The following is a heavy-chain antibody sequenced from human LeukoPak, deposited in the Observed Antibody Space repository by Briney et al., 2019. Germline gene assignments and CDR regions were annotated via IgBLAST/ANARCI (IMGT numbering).Heavy chain of an antibody. Sequence: GSLRLSCAASGFTFSSYSMNWVRRAPGKGLEWVSSISSSSSYIYYADSVKGRFTISRDNAKNSLYLQMNSLRAEDTAVYYCARRGIAARPVDYWGQGTLVTVSS. D-gene: IGHD6-6*01. CDR3: ARRGIAARPVDY. CDR2: ISSSSSYI. V-gene: IGHV3-21*01. CDR1: GFTFSSYS. J-gene: IGHJ4*02.